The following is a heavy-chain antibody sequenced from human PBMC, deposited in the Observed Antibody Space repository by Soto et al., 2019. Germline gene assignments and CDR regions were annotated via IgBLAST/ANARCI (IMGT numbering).Heavy chain of an antibody. CDR3: ATDRYLDHDSSGYLFDN. Sequence: EVQLLESGGDLIQPGGSLSLSCAASGFTFNIYAMTWVRQAPGKGLEWVSAISRYGDLTYYADSVEGRFTISRDNSKNTLYLQMNSLRAEDTAVYYCATDRYLDHDSSGYLFDNWGQGTLVTVPS. CDR1: GFTFNIYA. D-gene: IGHD3-22*01. V-gene: IGHV3-23*01. J-gene: IGHJ4*02. CDR2: ISRYGDLT.